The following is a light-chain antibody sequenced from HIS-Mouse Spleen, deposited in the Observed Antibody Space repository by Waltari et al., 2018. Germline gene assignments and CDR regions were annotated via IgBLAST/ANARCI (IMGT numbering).Light chain of an antibody. CDR1: QSVSSSY. V-gene: IGKV3-20*01. J-gene: IGKJ5*01. Sequence: EIVLTQSPGTLSLSPGERATLSRRASQSVSSSYLAWYQQKPGQAPRLLIYGASSRATGIPDRFSGSGSGTDFTLTISRLEPEDFAVYYCQQYGSSPRGTFGQGTRLEIK. CDR2: GAS. CDR3: QQYGSSPRGT.